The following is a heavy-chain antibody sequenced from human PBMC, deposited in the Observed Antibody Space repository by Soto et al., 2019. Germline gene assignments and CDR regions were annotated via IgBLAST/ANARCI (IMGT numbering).Heavy chain of an antibody. V-gene: IGHV3-9*01. CDR2: ITWNSATI. D-gene: IGHD2-8*01. Sequence: PGGSLRLSCAASGFTFEDYAMHWVRQAPGKGLEWVSGITWNSATIGYADSVKGRFTISRDNAKNSLYLQMNSLRAEDTALYYCAKLEWYRGLQYWGQGTLVTVSS. J-gene: IGHJ1*01. CDR3: AKLEWYRGLQY. CDR1: GFTFEDYA.